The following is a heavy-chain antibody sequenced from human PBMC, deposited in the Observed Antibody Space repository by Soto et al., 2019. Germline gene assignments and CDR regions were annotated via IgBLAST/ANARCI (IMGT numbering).Heavy chain of an antibody. CDR1: GLTFSSCS. CDR3: ARVASRLNLVVSALIDY. CDR2: ISSSSRTI. V-gene: IGHV3-48*01. D-gene: IGHD2-21*01. Sequence: EVQLVESGGGLVQPGGSLRLSCAASGLTFSSCSMNWVRQAPWMGLEWVSYISSSSRTIYYADSVKGRFSISRDNAKNSLYMQRNRLRAADTAVYYCARVASRLNLVVSALIDYWGQGTLVTVSS. J-gene: IGHJ4*02.